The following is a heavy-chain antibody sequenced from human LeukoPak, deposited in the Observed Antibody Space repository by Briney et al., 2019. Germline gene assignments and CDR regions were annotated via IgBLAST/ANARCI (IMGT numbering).Heavy chain of an antibody. D-gene: IGHD3-22*01. J-gene: IGHJ4*02. CDR2: IYYSGST. V-gene: IGHV4-59*01. CDR3: ARGRNYYDSSGYYYVTHFDY. Sequence: PSETLSLTCTVSGGSISSYYWSWIRQPPGKGLEWIGYIYYSGSTNYNPSLKSRVTTSVDTSKNQFSLKLSSVTAADTAVYYCARGRNYYDSSGYYYVTHFDYWGQGTLVTVSS. CDR1: GGSISSYY.